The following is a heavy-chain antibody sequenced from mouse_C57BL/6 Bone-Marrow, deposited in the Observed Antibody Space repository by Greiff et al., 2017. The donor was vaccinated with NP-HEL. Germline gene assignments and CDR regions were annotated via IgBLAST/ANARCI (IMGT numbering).Heavy chain of an antibody. V-gene: IGHV1-9*01. CDR1: GYTFTGYW. D-gene: IGHD1-1*01. J-gene: IGHJ1*03. Sequence: QVQLKESGAELMKPGASVKLSCKATGYTFTGYWIEWVKQRPGHGLEWIGEILPGSGSTNYNEKFKGKATFTADTSSNTAYMQLSSLTTEDSAIYYCARGDRGYVSSYRYFDVWGTGTTVTVSS. CDR2: ILPGSGST. CDR3: ARGDRGYVSSYRYFDV.